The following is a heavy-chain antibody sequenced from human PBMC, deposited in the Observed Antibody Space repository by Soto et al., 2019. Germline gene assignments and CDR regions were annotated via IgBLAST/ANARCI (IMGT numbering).Heavy chain of an antibody. CDR2: ISDSGTT. V-gene: IGHV4-59*12. CDR3: ARDRWTSSANWFDL. CDR1: GGSIDSYY. J-gene: IGHJ5*02. D-gene: IGHD3-16*02. Sequence: PSETLSLTCTVFGGSIDSYYWSWIRQAPGKGLEWIGHISDSGTTNYNPSLGSRVTISVDTSRNLFSLKLSSVTAADTAVYFCARDRWTSSANWFDLWGPGTLVPVSS.